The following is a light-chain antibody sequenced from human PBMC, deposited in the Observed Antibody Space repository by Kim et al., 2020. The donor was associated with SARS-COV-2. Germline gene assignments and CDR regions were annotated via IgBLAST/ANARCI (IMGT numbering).Light chain of an antibody. CDR2: DAS. J-gene: IGKJ2*01. CDR1: QYIDNW. Sequence: FVSPGERATLSCRASQYIDNWLAWYQQKPGQVPRLLIYDASNRATGIPARFSGSGSGTDFTLTISSLEPEDFAVYYCQHRRTWPLTFGQGTKLEI. V-gene: IGKV3-11*01. CDR3: QHRRTWPLT.